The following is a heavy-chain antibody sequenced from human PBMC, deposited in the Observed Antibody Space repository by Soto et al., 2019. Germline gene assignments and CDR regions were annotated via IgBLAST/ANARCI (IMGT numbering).Heavy chain of an antibody. CDR1: GGSFSGYY. CDR2: INHSGST. V-gene: IGHV4-34*01. D-gene: IGHD2-2*01. CDR3: VRYCRSPSAPHYYYMDV. Sequence: SETLSLTCAVYGGSFSGYYWSWIRQPPGKGLEWIGEINHSGSTNYNPSLKSRVTISVDTSKNQFSLKLSSVTAADTAVYYCVRYCRSPSAPHYYYMDVWGKGTTVTVSS. J-gene: IGHJ6*03.